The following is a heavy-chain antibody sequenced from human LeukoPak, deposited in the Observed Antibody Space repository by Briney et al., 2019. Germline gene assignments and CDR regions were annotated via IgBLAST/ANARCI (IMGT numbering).Heavy chain of an antibody. CDR1: GGSISSYY. V-gene: IGHV4-59*01. CDR3: ASGSYYWGAFDI. J-gene: IGHJ3*02. CDR2: IYYSGST. Sequence: SETLSLTCTVSGGSISSYYWSWIRQPPGKGLEWIGYIYYSGSTNYNPSLKSRVTISVDTSKNQFSLKLSSVTAADTAVYYRASGSYYWGAFDIWGQGTMVTVSS. D-gene: IGHD1-26*01.